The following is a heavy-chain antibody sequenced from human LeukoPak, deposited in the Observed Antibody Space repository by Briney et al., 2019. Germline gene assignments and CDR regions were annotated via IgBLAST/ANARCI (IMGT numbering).Heavy chain of an antibody. J-gene: IGHJ4*02. CDR1: GYTFTSYD. D-gene: IGHD6-19*01. Sequence: ASVKVSCKASGYTFTSYDINWARQATGQGLEWMGWMNPNSGNTGYAQKFQGRVTMTRNTSISTAYMELSSLRSEDTAVYYCARGVAKRQYYFDYWGQGTLITVSS. CDR2: MNPNSGNT. CDR3: ARGVAKRQYYFDY. V-gene: IGHV1-8*01.